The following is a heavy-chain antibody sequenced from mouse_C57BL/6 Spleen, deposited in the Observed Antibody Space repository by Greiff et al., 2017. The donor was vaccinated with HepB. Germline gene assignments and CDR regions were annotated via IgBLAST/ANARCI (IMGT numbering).Heavy chain of an antibody. CDR3: AREGNYYGSSPAWFAY. J-gene: IGHJ3*01. D-gene: IGHD1-1*01. CDR2: IYPGDGDT. Sequence: VQLQQSGPELVKPGASVKISCKASGYAFSSSWMNWVKQRPGKGLEWIGRIYPGDGDTNYNGKFKGKATLTADKSSSTAYMQLSSLASEDSAVDVCAREGNYYGSSPAWFAYWGQGTLVTVSA. V-gene: IGHV1-82*01. CDR1: GYAFSSSW.